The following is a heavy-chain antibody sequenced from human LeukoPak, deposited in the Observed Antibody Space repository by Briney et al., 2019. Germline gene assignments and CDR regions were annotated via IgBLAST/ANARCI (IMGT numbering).Heavy chain of an antibody. D-gene: IGHD6-19*01. CDR3: ARARVAGPYYFDY. V-gene: IGHV3-30*04. CDR1: GFTFSNYA. CDR2: ISYDGSNK. Sequence: GGSLRLSCAASGFTFSNYAMHWVRQAPGKGLEWVAVISYDGSNKYYTDSVKGRFTISGDSSKNTLYLQMNSLRPEDTAVYYCARARVAGPYYFDYWGQGTLVTVSS. J-gene: IGHJ4*02.